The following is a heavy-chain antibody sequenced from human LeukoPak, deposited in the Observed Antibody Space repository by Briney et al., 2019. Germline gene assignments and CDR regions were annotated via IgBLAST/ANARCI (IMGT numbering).Heavy chain of an antibody. D-gene: IGHD6-6*01. CDR2: ISSSSSYI. CDR3: ATHLRGIAARRAFDI. CDR1: GFTFSSYS. Sequence: GGSLRLSCAASGFTFSSYSMNWVRQAPGKGLEWVSSISSSSSYIYYADSVKGRFTISRDNAKNSLYLQMNSLRAEDTAVYYCATHLRGIAARRAFDIWGQGTMVTVSS. V-gene: IGHV3-21*01. J-gene: IGHJ3*02.